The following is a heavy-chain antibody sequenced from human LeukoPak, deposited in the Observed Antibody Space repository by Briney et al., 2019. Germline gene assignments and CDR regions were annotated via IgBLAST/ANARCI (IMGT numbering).Heavy chain of an antibody. Sequence: GESLQISCKGSGYRFTTYWIAWVRQMPGKGLEGMGVIFPDDSDTRYGPSFQGQVTISADKSITTAYLQWSSLKASDTAVYYCARLPRFLEAGWRPDYWGQGTLVTVSS. CDR1: GYRFTTYW. CDR2: IFPDDSDT. J-gene: IGHJ4*02. CDR3: ARLPRFLEAGWRPDY. D-gene: IGHD6-19*01. V-gene: IGHV5-51*01.